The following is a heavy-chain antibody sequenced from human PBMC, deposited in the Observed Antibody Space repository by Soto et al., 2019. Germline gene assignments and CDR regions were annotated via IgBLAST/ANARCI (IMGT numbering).Heavy chain of an antibody. J-gene: IGHJ6*02. V-gene: IGHV1-69*13. D-gene: IGHD2-2*02. Sequence: SVKVSCKASGGTFSSYAISWVRQAPGQGLEWMGGIIPIFGTANYAQKFRGRVTITADESTSTAYMELSSLRSEDTAVYYCARGGYCSSTSCYTAYYYYGMDVWGQGTTVTVSS. CDR3: ARGGYCSSTSCYTAYYYYGMDV. CDR1: GGTFSSYA. CDR2: IIPIFGTA.